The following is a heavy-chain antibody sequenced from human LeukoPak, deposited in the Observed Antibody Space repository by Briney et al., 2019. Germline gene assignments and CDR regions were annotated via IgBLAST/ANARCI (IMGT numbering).Heavy chain of an antibody. J-gene: IGHJ6*03. CDR2: MNPNSGNT. V-gene: IGHV1-8*01. Sequence: RRASVKVSCKASGYTFTSYDINWVRQATGQGLEWMGWMNPNSGNTGYAQKFQGRVTMTRNTSISTAYMELSSLRSEDTAVYYCARGRLPPHIVVVPAANPNDGDYMDVWGKGTTVTVSS. CDR1: GYTFTSYD. CDR3: ARGRLPPHIVVVPAANPNDGDYMDV. D-gene: IGHD2-2*01.